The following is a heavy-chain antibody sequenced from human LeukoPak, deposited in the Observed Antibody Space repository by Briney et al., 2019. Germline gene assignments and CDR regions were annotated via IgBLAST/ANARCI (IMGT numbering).Heavy chain of an antibody. CDR1: GGSFSGYY. V-gene: IGHV4-34*01. CDR2: INHSGGT. CDR3: ARGGYYYGSGSYYPPSYYFDY. Sequence: SETLSLTCAVYGGSFSGYYWSWIRQPPGKGLEWIGEINHSGGTNYNPSLKSRVTISVDTSKNQFSLKLSSVTAADTAVYYCARGGYYYGSGSYYPPSYYFDYWGQGTLVTVSS. J-gene: IGHJ4*02. D-gene: IGHD3-10*01.